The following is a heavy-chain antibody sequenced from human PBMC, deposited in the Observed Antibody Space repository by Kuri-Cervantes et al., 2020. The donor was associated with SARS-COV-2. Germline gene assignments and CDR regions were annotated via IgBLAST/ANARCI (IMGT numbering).Heavy chain of an antibody. Sequence: ASVKVSCKASGYTFTSYGISWVRQAPGQGLEWMGWISAYNGNTNYAQKLQGRVTMTTDTSTSTAYMELRSLRSDDTAVYYCAGTSYYDFWSGYLPDFDYWGQGTLVTVSS. CDR3: AGTSYYDFWSGYLPDFDY. CDR2: ISAYNGNT. V-gene: IGHV1-18*01. D-gene: IGHD3-3*01. J-gene: IGHJ4*02. CDR1: GYTFTSYG.